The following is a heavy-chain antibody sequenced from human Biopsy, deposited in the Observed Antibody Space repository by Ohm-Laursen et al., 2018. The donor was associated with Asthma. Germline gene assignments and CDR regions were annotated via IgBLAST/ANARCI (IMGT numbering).Heavy chain of an antibody. D-gene: IGHD2-21*02. CDR2: IYRNGNT. J-gene: IGHJ4*02. CDR1: GDSTDSGDYS. V-gene: IGHV4-30-2*06. Sequence: TLSLTWTVSGDSTDSGDYSWTWIRQSPGVGLEWTGYIYRNGNTYYNPTLKNRVTISIDRSKDQFSLRLRSVTAADTAVYYCARGWNCGGDCYSLDSWGQGTLVTVSS. CDR3: ARGWNCGGDCYSLDS.